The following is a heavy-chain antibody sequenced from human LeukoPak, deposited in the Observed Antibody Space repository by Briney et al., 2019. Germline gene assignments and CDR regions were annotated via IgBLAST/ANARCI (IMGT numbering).Heavy chain of an antibody. CDR1: GASISNVDFY. Sequence: SETLSLTCTVSGASISNVDFYWTWIRQAPGKGLEWIGYIYNSGSTHFNPSLKSRVTMSDDTSKNQFSLRLSSVTAADTAVYYCAAEEIVIVPTATNSYFDTWGQGILVTVSS. D-gene: IGHD2-2*01. CDR3: AAEEIVIVPTATNSYFDT. CDR2: IYNSGST. V-gene: IGHV4-30-4*08. J-gene: IGHJ4*02.